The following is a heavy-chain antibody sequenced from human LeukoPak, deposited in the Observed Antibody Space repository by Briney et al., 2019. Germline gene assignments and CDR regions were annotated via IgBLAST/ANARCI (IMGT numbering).Heavy chain of an antibody. D-gene: IGHD3-10*01. V-gene: IGHV4-4*07. CDR2: IYSSGST. Sequence: SETLSLTCTVSGGSISYYYWSWIRQPAGKGLEWIGRIYSSGSTTYNPSLKSRVTMSVDTDKNQFSLILSSVTAADTAVYYCARDRGDLGNFDYWGQGTLVTVSS. J-gene: IGHJ4*02. CDR1: GGSISYYY. CDR3: ARDRGDLGNFDY.